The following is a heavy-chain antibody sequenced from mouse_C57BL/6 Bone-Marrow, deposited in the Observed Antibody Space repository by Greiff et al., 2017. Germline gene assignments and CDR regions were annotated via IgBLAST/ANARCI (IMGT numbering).Heavy chain of an antibody. Sequence: EVHLVESGGGLVQPGGSLKLSCAASGFTFSDYYMYWVRQTPEKRLEWVAYISNGGGSTYYPDTVKGRFTISRANAKNTLYLQMSRLRSEDTDMYYCARHHSNYAYYCAMDYWGQGTSVTVSS. V-gene: IGHV5-12*01. D-gene: IGHD2-5*01. CDR1: GFTFSDYY. CDR3: ARHHSNYAYYCAMDY. CDR2: ISNGGGST. J-gene: IGHJ4*01.